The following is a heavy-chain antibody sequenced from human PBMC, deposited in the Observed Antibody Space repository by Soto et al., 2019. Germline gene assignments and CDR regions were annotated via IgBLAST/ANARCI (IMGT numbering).Heavy chain of an antibody. V-gene: IGHV3-30-3*01. Sequence: GGSLRLSCAASGFTFSIYAMHWVRQAPGKGLEWVAVISYDGSNKYYADSVKGRFTISRDNSKNTLYLQMNSLRAEDTAVYYCARVGSTSFYYYYGMDVWGQGTTVTVSS. CDR2: ISYDGSNK. CDR1: GFTFSIYA. D-gene: IGHD2-2*01. J-gene: IGHJ6*02. CDR3: ARVGSTSFYYYYGMDV.